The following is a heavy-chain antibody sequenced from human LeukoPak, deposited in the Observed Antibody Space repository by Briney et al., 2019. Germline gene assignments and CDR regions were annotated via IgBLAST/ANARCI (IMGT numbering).Heavy chain of an antibody. V-gene: IGHV3-33*01. D-gene: IGHD3-10*01. Sequence: GGSLRLSCAASGFTFSSYGMHWVRQAPGKGLEWVAVIWYDGSNKYYAVSVKGRFTISRDNSKNTLYLQMNSLRAEDTAVYYCAREDYGSGSYQAFDYWGQGTLVTVSS. J-gene: IGHJ4*02. CDR1: GFTFSSYG. CDR3: AREDYGSGSYQAFDY. CDR2: IWYDGSNK.